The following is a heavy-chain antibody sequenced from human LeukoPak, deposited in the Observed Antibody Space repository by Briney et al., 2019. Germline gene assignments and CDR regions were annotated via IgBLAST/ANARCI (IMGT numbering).Heavy chain of an antibody. V-gene: IGHV4-38-2*01. CDR2: IFHTGSI. J-gene: IGHJ3*01. CDR3: VRMGVSYYYDSSTYYPVAFDV. D-gene: IGHD3-22*01. Sequence: SETLFLTCGVSGYSISGGYYWGWIRQSPGKGLEWIATIFHTGSIYHNPSLKSRVILSVDTSKNQFSLILTSVTTADTAVYYCVRMGVSYYYDSSTYYPVAFDVWGQGTMVTVSS. CDR1: GYSISGGYY.